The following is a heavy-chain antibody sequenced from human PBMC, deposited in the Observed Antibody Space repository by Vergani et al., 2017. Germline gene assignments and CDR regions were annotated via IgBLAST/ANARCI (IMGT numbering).Heavy chain of an antibody. CDR2: VEDSGYF. J-gene: IGHJ4*02. V-gene: IGHV4-59*01. D-gene: IGHD1-14*01. CDR1: GGSLSGYY. CDR3: ARSIVSRNPPDYFDN. Sequence: QVQLQESGPGLVRPSETLSLTCTVSGGSLSGYYWNWIRPTPGEGLEWIGYVEDSGYFNYNPSLKTRVSMSSDTSNHQFSLMLSSVTGADTAVYYCARSIVSRNPPDYFDNWGQGTLVTVSS.